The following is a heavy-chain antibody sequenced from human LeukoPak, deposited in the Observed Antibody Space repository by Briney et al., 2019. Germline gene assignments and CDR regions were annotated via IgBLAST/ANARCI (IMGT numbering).Heavy chain of an antibody. J-gene: IGHJ6*02. CDR3: ARGVQRTYYYYYGMDV. V-gene: IGHV3-21*01. CDR2: ISSSSSYI. Sequence: PGGSLRLSCAASGFPVSSNYMNWVRQAPGKGLEWVSSISSSSSYIYYADSVKGRFTISRDNAKNSLYLQMNSLRAEDTAVYYCARGVQRTYYYYYGMDVWGQGTTVTVSS. CDR1: GFPVSSNY. D-gene: IGHD1-1*01.